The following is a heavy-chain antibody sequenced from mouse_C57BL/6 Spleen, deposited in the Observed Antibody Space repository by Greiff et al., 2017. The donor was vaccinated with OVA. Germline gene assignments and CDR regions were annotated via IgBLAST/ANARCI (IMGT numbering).Heavy chain of an antibody. J-gene: IGHJ3*01. CDR1: GYSITSGYD. V-gene: IGHV3-1*01. CDR3: ARGGLRRGGWFAY. Sequence: EVKLVESGPGMVKPSQSLSLTCTVTGYSITSGYDWHWIRHFPGNTLEWMGYISYSGSTNYNPSLKSRISITHDTSKNHFFLKLNSVTTEDTATYYCARGGLRRGGWFAYWGQGTLVTVSA. D-gene: IGHD2-4*01. CDR2: ISYSGST.